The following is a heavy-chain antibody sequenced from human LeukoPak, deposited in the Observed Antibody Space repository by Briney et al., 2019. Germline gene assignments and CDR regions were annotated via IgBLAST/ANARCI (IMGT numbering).Heavy chain of an antibody. Sequence: GGSLRLSCAASGFAVSSTYMSWVRQAPGKGLEWVAVISYDGSNKYYADSVKGRFTISRDNSKNTLYLQMNSLRAEDTAVYYCAKDLRRRYYFGSGSRGGTFDIWGQGTMVTVSS. J-gene: IGHJ3*02. CDR1: GFAVSSTY. V-gene: IGHV3-30*18. D-gene: IGHD3-10*01. CDR2: ISYDGSNK. CDR3: AKDLRRRYYFGSGSRGGTFDI.